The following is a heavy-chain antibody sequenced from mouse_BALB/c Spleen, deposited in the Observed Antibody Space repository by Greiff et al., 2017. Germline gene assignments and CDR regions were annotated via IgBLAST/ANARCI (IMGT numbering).Heavy chain of an antibody. D-gene: IGHD1-1*01. V-gene: IGHV5-9-4*01. J-gene: IGHJ4*01. CDR2: ISSGGSYT. CDR3: ARVGSSSGYYAMDY. CDR1: GFTFSSYA. Sequence: EVKLMESGGGLVKPGGSLKLSCAASGFTFSSYAMSWVRQSPEKRLEWVAEISSGGSYTYYPDTVTGRFTISRDNAKNTLYLEMSSLRSEDTAMYYCARVGSSSGYYAMDYWGQGTSVTVSS.